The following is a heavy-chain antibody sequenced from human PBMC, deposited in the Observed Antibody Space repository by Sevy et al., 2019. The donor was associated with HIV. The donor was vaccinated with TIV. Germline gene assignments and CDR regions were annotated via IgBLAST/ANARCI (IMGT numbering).Heavy chain of an antibody. D-gene: IGHD2-15*01. CDR1: GGSISSSSYY. CDR2: IYYSGST. V-gene: IGHV4-39*01. Sequence: SETLSLTCTVSGGSISSSSYYWGWIRQPPGKGLEWIGSIYYSGSTYYNPSLKSRVTISVDTSKNQFSLKLSSVTAADTAVYYCARLSGDCSGGSCYSWDYYYYYMDGWGKGTTVTV. CDR3: ARLSGDCSGGSCYSWDYYYYYMDG. J-gene: IGHJ6*03.